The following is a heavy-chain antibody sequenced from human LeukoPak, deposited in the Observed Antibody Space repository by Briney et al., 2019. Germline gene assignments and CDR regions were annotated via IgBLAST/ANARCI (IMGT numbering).Heavy chain of an antibody. CDR3: AKEYCSGGSCYSGSLYY. D-gene: IGHD2-15*01. Sequence: GGSLRHSCAASGFTFSSYGMHWVRQAPGKGLGWVAVISHDGSNKYYADSVKGRFTISRDNSKNTLYLQMNSLRAEDTAVYYCAKEYCSGGSCYSGSLYYWGQGTLVTVSS. CDR2: ISHDGSNK. J-gene: IGHJ4*02. CDR1: GFTFSSYG. V-gene: IGHV3-30*18.